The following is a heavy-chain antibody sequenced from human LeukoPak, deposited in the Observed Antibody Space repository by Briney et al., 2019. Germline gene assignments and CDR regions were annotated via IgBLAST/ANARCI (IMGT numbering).Heavy chain of an antibody. CDR1: GFTFSSYG. CDR2: ISYDGSNK. CDR3: ANGGLRALIDY. D-gene: IGHD5-12*01. J-gene: IGHJ4*02. Sequence: SGRSLRLSCAASGFTFSSYGMHWVRQAPGKGLEWVAVISYDGSNKYYADSVKGRFTISRDNSKNTLYLQMNSLRAEDTAVYYCANGGLRALIDYWGQGTLVTVSS. V-gene: IGHV3-30*18.